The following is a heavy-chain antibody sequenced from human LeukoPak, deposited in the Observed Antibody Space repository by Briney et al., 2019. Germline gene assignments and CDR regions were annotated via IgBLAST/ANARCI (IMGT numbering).Heavy chain of an antibody. CDR3: ARGAGYYDSSGYNFGY. CDR2: INHSGST. Sequence: SETLSLTCAVYGGSFSGYYWSWIRQPPGKGLEWIGEINHSGSTNYNPSLKSRVTISVDTSKNQFSLKLSSVTAADTAVYYCARGAGYYDSSGYNFGYWGQGTLVTVSS. V-gene: IGHV4-34*01. D-gene: IGHD3-22*01. J-gene: IGHJ4*02. CDR1: GGSFSGYY.